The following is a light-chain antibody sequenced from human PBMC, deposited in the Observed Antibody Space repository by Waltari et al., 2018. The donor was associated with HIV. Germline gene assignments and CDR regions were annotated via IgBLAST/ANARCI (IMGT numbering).Light chain of an antibody. CDR1: SGHSDYA. J-gene: IGLJ2*01. CDR2: LNNDGSH. Sequence: QPVVTQSPSAAASLGASVKLTCTLSSGHSDYAIAWHQQHPQKGHRYVMRLNNDGSHYKGDGIPDRFSGSSSGAERYLIISRLQSGDEADYYCQTWDTGIIIFGGWTKLTVL. CDR3: QTWDTGIII. V-gene: IGLV4-69*01.